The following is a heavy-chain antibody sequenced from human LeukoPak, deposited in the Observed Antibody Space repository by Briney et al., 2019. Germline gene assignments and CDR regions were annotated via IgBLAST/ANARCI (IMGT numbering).Heavy chain of an antibody. CDR1: GGSISSYY. J-gene: IGHJ4*02. CDR3: ARVTGYMIEDYFDY. D-gene: IGHD3-22*01. V-gene: IGHV4-59*01. Sequence: SETLSLTCTVSGGSISSYYWSWIRQPPGKGLEWIGSIYYSGNTYYNPSLKSRVTISVDKSKNQFSLKLRSVTAADTAVYYCARVTGYMIEDYFDYWGQGTLVTVSS. CDR2: IYYSGNT.